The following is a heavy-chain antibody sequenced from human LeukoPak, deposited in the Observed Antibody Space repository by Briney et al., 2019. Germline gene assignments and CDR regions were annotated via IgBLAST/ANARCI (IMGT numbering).Heavy chain of an antibody. Sequence: SETLSLTCTVSGGSVSSYHWSWIRQPAGKGLEWIGRVYTNGSTNYNPSLKSRVTMSVDTSKNQFSLKLSSVTAADTAMYFCARDSRGYYGSGSYLDYWGQGTLVTVSS. V-gene: IGHV4-4*07. D-gene: IGHD3-10*01. CDR2: VYTNGST. CDR1: GGSVSSYH. J-gene: IGHJ4*02. CDR3: ARDSRGYYGSGSYLDY.